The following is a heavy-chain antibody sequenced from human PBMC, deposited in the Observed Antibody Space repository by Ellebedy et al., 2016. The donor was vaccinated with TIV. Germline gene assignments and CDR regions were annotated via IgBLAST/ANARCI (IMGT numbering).Heavy chain of an antibody. D-gene: IGHD3-16*02. V-gene: IGHV4-61*01. CDR2: VYHSGST. J-gene: IGHJ4*02. CDR1: GGSVSSGSYY. CDR3: ARGLTYRYYFDS. Sequence: SETLSLTCTVSGGSVSSGSYYWSWIRQPPGKGLEWIGYVYHSGSTSYNPSLRSRVTTSLDTSKNQFSLKLTSVTAADAAVYFCARGLTYRYYFDSWGQGILVTVSA.